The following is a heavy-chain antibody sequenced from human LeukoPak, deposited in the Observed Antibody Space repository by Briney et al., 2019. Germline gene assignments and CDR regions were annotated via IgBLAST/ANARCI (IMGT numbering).Heavy chain of an antibody. J-gene: IGHJ4*02. CDR3: ATSGPDFLPVSPLLDY. CDR1: GYTFTGYY. D-gene: IGHD2/OR15-2a*01. Sequence: WASVKVSCKASGYTFTGYYLHWVRQAPGQGLEWMGWINPHSGDTEYAQKFQGRVTMTRDTFISTAYPELSRLKSDDTAVYYCATSGPDFLPVSPLLDYWGQGTLVTVSS. V-gene: IGHV1-2*02. CDR2: INPHSGDT.